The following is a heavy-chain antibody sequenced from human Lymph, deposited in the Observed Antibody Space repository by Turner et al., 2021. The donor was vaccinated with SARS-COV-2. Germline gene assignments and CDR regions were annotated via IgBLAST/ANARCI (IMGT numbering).Heavy chain of an antibody. CDR3: AIRRWLRGPIDY. CDR1: GGSISSSTCY. Sequence: QLQRQESGPGLAMSSETLSLTCTVSGGSISSSTCYWGWIRQPPGKGLEWIGSISYSGSTYYNPSLKNRVTISVDTSKNHFSLKLSSVTAADTALYYCAIRRWLRGPIDYWGQGTLVTVSS. J-gene: IGHJ4*02. V-gene: IGHV4-39*02. D-gene: IGHD5-12*01. CDR2: ISYSGST.